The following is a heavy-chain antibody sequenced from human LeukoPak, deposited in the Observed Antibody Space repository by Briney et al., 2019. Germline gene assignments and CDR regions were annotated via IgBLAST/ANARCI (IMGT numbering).Heavy chain of an antibody. CDR2: INWKGDST. CDR3: ARYYYDSSGYDYYYMDV. Sequence: GSLLLSCAASGFTFDDYGMSWVRPVPGKGLEGVSGINWKGDSTGYADSVKGRFTISRDNAKNSLYLQMNSLRAEDTALYYCARYYYDSSGYDYYYMDVWGKGTTVTVSS. J-gene: IGHJ6*03. V-gene: IGHV3-20*04. D-gene: IGHD3-22*01. CDR1: GFTFDDYG.